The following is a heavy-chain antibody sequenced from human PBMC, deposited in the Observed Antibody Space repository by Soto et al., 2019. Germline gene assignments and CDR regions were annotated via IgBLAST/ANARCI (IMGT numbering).Heavy chain of an antibody. CDR3: AKAQRYSSGWNTSFDI. V-gene: IGHV3-9*01. CDR1: GFTFDDYA. J-gene: IGHJ3*02. CDR2: ISWNSGSI. Sequence: EVQLVESGGGLVQPGRSLRLSCAASGFTFDDYAMHWVRQAPGKGLEWVSGISWNSGSIGYADSVKGRFTISRDNAKNSLYLEVNRLRAQDTALYYCAKAQRYSSGWNTSFDISGQGTMVTVS. D-gene: IGHD6-19*01.